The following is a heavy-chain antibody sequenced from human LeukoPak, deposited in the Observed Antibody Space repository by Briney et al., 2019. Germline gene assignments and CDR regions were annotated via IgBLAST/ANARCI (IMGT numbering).Heavy chain of an antibody. CDR1: GFTVRSIY. J-gene: IGHJ4*02. D-gene: IGHD5-18*01. CDR3: ARDRGYGYGFSDY. V-gene: IGHV3-53*01. Sequence: GGSLRLSCAASGFTVRSIYMTWVRQAPGKGLEWVSSFYSGGSSYYADSVKGRFIISRDGSTDTLYLQMNSLRVEDTAVYFCARDRGYGYGFSDYWGQGTLVTVSS. CDR2: FYSGGSS.